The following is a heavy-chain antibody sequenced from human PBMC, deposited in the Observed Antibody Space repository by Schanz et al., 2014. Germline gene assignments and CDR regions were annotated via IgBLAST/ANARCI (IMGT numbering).Heavy chain of an antibody. CDR2: IKSKIDGGTT. V-gene: IGHV3-15*01. CDR1: GFTFSNTW. Sequence: EVQLVESGGGLVKPGGSLRLSCAASGFTFSNTWMNWVRQTPGKGLEWIGRIKSKIDGGTTDYAAPVKGRFTISRDDSKNTLYLQMNSLKTEDTAVYYCASSGAGYSSSWDFDYWGQGTLVTVSS. D-gene: IGHD6-13*01. J-gene: IGHJ4*02. CDR3: ASSGAGYSSSWDFDY.